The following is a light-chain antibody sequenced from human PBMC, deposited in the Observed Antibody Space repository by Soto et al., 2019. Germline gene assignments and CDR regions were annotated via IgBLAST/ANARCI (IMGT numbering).Light chain of an antibody. Sequence: DIQMTQSPSTLSASVGDRVTITCRARQSISSWLAWYQQKPGKAPKLLIFDASNLESGVPSRFSGSGSGTEFTLTISSLQPDDFATYYCLQYHTYRTFGQGTKVDIK. CDR1: QSISSW. V-gene: IGKV1-5*01. CDR3: LQYHTYRT. CDR2: DAS. J-gene: IGKJ1*01.